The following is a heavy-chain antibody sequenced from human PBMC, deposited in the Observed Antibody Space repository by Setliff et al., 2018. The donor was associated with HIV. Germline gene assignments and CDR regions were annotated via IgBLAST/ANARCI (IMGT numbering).Heavy chain of an antibody. CDR2: INPTGGST. Sequence: ASVKVSCKPSGYSFTNHYMHWVRQAPGQGLEWMGVINPTGGSTRNTQKFQGRVAMTRDTSTSTVYMELSSLRSEETALYYCARSSYYDVNSPFDYWGQGTRVTVSS. V-gene: IGHV1-46*01. CDR1: GYSFTNHY. D-gene: IGHD3-16*01. J-gene: IGHJ4*02. CDR3: ARSSYYDVNSPFDY.